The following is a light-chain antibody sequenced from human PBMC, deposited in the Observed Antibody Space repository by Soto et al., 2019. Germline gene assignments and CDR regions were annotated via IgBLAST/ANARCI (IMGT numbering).Light chain of an antibody. CDR2: EVS. CDR3: SSYTSSSSWV. J-gene: IGLJ3*02. V-gene: IGLV2-14*01. Sequence: QSVLTQPASVSGSPGQSITISCTGTSSDVGGYNYVSWYQHHPGKAPKVLIYEVSNRPSGVSNRFSGSKSGITASLTISGLQAEDEADYYCSSYTSSSSWVFGGGTKLTVL. CDR1: SSDVGGYNY.